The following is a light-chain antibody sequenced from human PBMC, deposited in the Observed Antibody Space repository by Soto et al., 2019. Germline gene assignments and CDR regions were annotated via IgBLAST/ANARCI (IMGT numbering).Light chain of an antibody. Sequence: QSALTQPASVSGSPGQSITISCTETSIDVGGYNYVSWYQQHPGKAPKLMIYDVSNRPSGLSNRFSGSKSGNTASLTISGLQAEDEADYYCSSYTSSSTPYVFGTGTKVTVL. CDR3: SSYTSSSTPYV. V-gene: IGLV2-14*03. J-gene: IGLJ1*01. CDR1: SIDVGGYNY. CDR2: DVS.